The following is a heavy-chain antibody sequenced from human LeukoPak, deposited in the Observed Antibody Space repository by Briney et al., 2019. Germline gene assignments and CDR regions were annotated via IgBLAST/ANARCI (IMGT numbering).Heavy chain of an antibody. CDR2: IRGSSSFI. D-gene: IGHD2-2*01. CDR1: GFTFSSYS. J-gene: IGHJ4*01. V-gene: IGHV3-21*01. CDR3: ARVGYAMRMFDY. Sequence: PGGSLRLSCAASGFTFSSYSMNWVRQAPGKGLERVASIRGSSSFIYYADSVKGRFTISRDNAKNSLYLQMNSLRAEDTAVYYCARVGYAMRMFDYWGHGTLVTVSS.